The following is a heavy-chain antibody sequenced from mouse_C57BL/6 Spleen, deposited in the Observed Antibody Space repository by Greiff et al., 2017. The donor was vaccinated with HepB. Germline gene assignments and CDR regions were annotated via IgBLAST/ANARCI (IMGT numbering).Heavy chain of an antibody. CDR2: INPNNGGT. V-gene: IGHV1-18*01. D-gene: IGHD1-1*01. J-gene: IGHJ3*01. CDR1: GYTFTDYN. Sequence: EVQLQQSGPELVKPGASVKIPCKASGYTFTDYNMDWVKQSHGKSLEWIGDINPNNGGTIYNQKFKGKATLTVDKSSSTAYMELRSLTSEDTAVYYCARPVYYYGSSPWFAYWGQGTLVTVSA. CDR3: ARPVYYYGSSPWFAY.